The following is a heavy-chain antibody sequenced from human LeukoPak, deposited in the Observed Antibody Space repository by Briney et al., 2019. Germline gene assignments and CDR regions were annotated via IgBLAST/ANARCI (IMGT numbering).Heavy chain of an antibody. CDR1: GGSVSSGSYY. J-gene: IGHJ4*02. Sequence: SETLSLTCTVSGGSVSSGSYYWSWIRQPPGKGLEWIGYIYDSGSIYYNPSLKSRVTISVDTSKNQFSLKLTSVTAADTAVYCCARRGSSGWYVFDFWGQGTLVTVSS. CDR3: ARRGSSGWYVFDF. CDR2: IYDSGSI. V-gene: IGHV4-61*01. D-gene: IGHD6-19*01.